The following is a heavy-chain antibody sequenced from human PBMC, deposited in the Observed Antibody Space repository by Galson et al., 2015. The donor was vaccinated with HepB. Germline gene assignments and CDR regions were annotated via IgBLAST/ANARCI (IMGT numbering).Heavy chain of an antibody. D-gene: IGHD4-23*01. CDR3: AREERIYGANPVEDAFAI. J-gene: IGHJ3*02. V-gene: IGHV6-1*01. Sequence: CAISEDSVSSYSVTWNWIRQSPSRGLEWLGRTYYRSKWYNDYAVSVKSRITINADTTKNQFSLQLNSVTPEDTAVYYCAREERIYGANPVEDAFAIWGQGTIVTVSS. CDR2: TYYRSKWYN. CDR1: EDSVSSYSVT.